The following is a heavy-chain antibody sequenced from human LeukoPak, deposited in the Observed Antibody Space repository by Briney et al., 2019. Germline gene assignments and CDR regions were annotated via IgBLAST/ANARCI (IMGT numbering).Heavy chain of an antibody. CDR2: ISGSGGST. CDR3: AKDRSSGWYDAFDI. V-gene: IGHV3-23*01. J-gene: IGHJ3*02. Sequence: PGGPLRLSCAASGFTFSSYAMSWVRQAPGKGLEWVSSISGSGGSTYYSDSVKGRFTISRDNSKNTLYLQLNSLRAEDTAVYYCAKDRSSGWYDAFDIWGQGTMVIVSS. D-gene: IGHD6-19*01. CDR1: GFTFSSYA.